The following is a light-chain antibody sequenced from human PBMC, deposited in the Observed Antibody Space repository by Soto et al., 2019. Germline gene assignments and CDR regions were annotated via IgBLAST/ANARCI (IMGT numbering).Light chain of an antibody. CDR3: QQTYRTPYT. Sequence: DIQVTQSPSSLPVSIGDRITITCRSSQSISVYLNWYQKKPGTPPKLLIYAASNLQGGVPSRFSGRGSGTDFTLTTSSLQPEDLATYYCQQTYRTPYTFGQGTKLEI. CDR2: AAS. J-gene: IGKJ2*01. V-gene: IGKV1-39*01. CDR1: QSISVY.